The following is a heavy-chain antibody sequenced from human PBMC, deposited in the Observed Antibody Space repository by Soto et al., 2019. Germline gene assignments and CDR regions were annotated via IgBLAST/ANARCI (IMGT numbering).Heavy chain of an antibody. J-gene: IGHJ6*02. CDR2: ISNSGGST. Sequence: PGGSLRLSCAASGFTFSSYAMAWVRQPPGKGLEWASSISNSGGSTYYADSVKGRFTISRDNSKNTVYLQMNSLRAEDTAVYYCAKDHGMDVWGQGATVTVSS. CDR1: GFTFSSYA. CDR3: AKDHGMDV. V-gene: IGHV3-23*01.